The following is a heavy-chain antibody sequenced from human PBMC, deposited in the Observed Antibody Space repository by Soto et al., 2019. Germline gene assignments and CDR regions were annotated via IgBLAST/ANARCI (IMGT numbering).Heavy chain of an antibody. CDR3: ARDTAYDIWSAEDYNWFDP. J-gene: IGHJ5*02. CDR1: GFTFSSYS. D-gene: IGHD3-3*01. CDR2: ISSSSSYI. V-gene: IGHV3-21*01. Sequence: GGSLRLSCAASGFTFSSYSMNWVRQAPGKGLEWVSSISSSSSYIYYADSVKGRFTISRDNAKNSLYLQMNSLRAEDTAVYYCARDTAYDIWSAEDYNWFDPWGQGTLVTVSS.